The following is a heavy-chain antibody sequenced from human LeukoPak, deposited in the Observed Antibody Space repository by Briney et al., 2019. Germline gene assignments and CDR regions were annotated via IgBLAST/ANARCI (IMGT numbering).Heavy chain of an antibody. CDR3: ATPHTGPGGGTNYPPHY. V-gene: IGHV3-23*01. D-gene: IGHD3-10*01. CDR2: ISGSGGST. J-gene: IGHJ4*02. CDR1: GFTFSSYA. Sequence: GGSLRLSCAASGFTFSSYAMSWVSQAPGKGLEWVSRISGSGGSTYYTDSVKGRFTISRDNSKNTLYLQMNSLRGEDTALYYCATPHTGPGGGTNYPPHYWGQGTLVTVSS.